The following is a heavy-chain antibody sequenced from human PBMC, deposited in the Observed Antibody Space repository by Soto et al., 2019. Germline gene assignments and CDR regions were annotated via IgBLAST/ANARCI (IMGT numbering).Heavy chain of an antibody. CDR3: ERSFGKIAPGDSEGYGDL. CDR1: GGTFNSYA. V-gene: IGHV1-69*01. CDR2: IIPIFGTA. Sequence: QVQLVQSGAEVKKPGSSVKVSCKASGGTFNSYAISWVRQAPGQGLEWMGGIIPIFGTANYAQKFQGRVTITADESTSTDYMELSSLRSEDTAVYYCERSFGKIAPGDSEGYGDLWGRGTLVTVSS. D-gene: IGHD7-27*01. J-gene: IGHJ2*01.